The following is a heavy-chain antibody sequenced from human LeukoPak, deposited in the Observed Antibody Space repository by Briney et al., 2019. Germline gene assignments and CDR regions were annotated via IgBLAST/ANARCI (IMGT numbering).Heavy chain of an antibody. CDR2: IYDSGST. V-gene: IGHV4-61*01. CDR3: ARGMSAAYDYNWFDP. Sequence: SETLSLTCTVSRGSISSGNYYWSWIRQPPGKGLEWIGYIYDSGSTNYNPSLKSRVTISVDTSKNQFSLKLSSVTAADTAIYFCARGMSAAYDYNWFDPWGQGTLVTVSS. D-gene: IGHD6-13*01. CDR1: RGSISSGNYY. J-gene: IGHJ5*02.